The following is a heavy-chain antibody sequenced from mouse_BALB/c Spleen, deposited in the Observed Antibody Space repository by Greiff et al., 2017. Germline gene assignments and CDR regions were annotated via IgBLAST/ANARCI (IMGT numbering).Heavy chain of an antibody. CDR3: ARGATATAWFAY. CDR2: IYPGDGDT. J-gene: IGHJ3*01. D-gene: IGHD1-2*01. Sequence: VKLQESGAELARPGASVKLSCKASGYTFTSYWMQWVKQRPGQGLEWIGAIYPGDGDTRYTQKFKGKATLTADKSSSTAYMQLSSLASEDSAVYYCARGATATAWFAYWGQGTLVTVSA. CDR1: GYTFTSYW. V-gene: IGHV1-87*01.